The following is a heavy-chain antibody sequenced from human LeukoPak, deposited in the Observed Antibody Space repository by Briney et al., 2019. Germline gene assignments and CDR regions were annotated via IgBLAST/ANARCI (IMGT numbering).Heavy chain of an antibody. D-gene: IGHD2-2*01. CDR1: EYTFTGHH. CDR3: ARDYCSSTSCLFDY. V-gene: IGHV1-2*06. CDR2: INPNSGDT. Sequence: GASVKVSCKASEYTFTGHHMHWVRQAPGQGLEWMGRINPNSGDTNYAQKFQGRVTMTRDTSISTAYMELSRLRSDDTAVYYCARDYCSSTSCLFDYWGQGTLVTVSS. J-gene: IGHJ4*02.